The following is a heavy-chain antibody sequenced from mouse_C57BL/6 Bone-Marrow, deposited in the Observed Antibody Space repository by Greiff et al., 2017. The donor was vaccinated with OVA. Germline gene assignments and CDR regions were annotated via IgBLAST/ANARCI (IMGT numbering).Heavy chain of an antibody. CDR2: IDPENGDT. CDR1: GFNIKDDY. V-gene: IGHV14-4*01. CDR3: TTGYYYGSSDY. J-gene: IGHJ2*01. Sequence: EVHLVESGAELVRPGASVKLSCTASGFNIKDDYMHWVKQRPEQGLEWIGWIDPENGDTEYASKFQGKATITADTSSNTAYLQLSSLTSEDTAVYYCTTGYYYGSSDYWGQGTTLTVSS. D-gene: IGHD1-1*01.